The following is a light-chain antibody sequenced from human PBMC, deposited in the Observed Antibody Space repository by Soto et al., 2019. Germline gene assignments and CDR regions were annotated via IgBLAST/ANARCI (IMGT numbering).Light chain of an antibody. CDR1: QSVSSSY. CDR2: GAS. Sequence: EIVLTQSPGTLSLSPGERATLSCRASQSVSSSYLAWYQQKPGQAPRLLIYGASSRATGIPDRFSGSGSGTDFTLTISRLEPEDFAVYYCQQYGSSRGPMYTFGQGTKLEIK. J-gene: IGKJ2*01. CDR3: QQYGSSRGPMYT. V-gene: IGKV3-20*01.